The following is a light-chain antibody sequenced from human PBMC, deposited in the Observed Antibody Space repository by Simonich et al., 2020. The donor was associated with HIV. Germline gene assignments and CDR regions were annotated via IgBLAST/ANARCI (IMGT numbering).Light chain of an antibody. CDR2: SAS. J-gene: IGKJ4*01. CDR3: QQYNNRPLT. CDR1: QSVSSN. V-gene: IGKV3-15*01. Sequence: EIVMTQSPATLSVSPGERATLSCRDRQSVSSNLAWYQQKPGQAPRLLIYSASTRATGIPAKFSGSWSGTEFTLTISSMQSEDIAVYYCQQYNNRPLTFGGGTKVEIK.